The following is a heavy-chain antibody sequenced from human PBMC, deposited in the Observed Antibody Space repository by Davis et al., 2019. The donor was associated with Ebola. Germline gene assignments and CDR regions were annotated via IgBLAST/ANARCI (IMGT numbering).Heavy chain of an antibody. CDR1: GYSFTSYW. V-gene: IGHV5-10-1*01. CDR3: ARGTSLARNFDY. Sequence: KVSCKGSGYSFTSYWISRVRQMPGKGLEWMGRIDPSDSYTNYSPSFQGHVTISADKSISTAYLQWSSLKASDTAMYYCARGTSLARNFDYWGQGTLVTVSS. CDR2: IDPSDSYT. D-gene: IGHD3-3*02. J-gene: IGHJ4*02.